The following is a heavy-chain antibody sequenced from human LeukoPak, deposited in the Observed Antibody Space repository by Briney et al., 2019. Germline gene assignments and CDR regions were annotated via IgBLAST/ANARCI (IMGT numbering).Heavy chain of an antibody. CDR3: ARGGGTYDY. V-gene: IGHV1-8*01. J-gene: IGHJ4*02. CDR1: GYTFTSHD. CDR2: LNPDTGVT. D-gene: IGHD3-16*01. Sequence: ASVKVSCEASGYTFTSHDINWVRQATGQGLEWMGRLNPDTGVTGYGQKFQNRLTITRNTSINTAYMELYSLTSDDTAVYYCARGGGTYDYWGQGTLVTVSS.